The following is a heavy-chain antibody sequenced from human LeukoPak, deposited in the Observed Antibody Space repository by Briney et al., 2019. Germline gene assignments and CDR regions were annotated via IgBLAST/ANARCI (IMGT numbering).Heavy chain of an antibody. J-gene: IGHJ4*02. CDR2: NSAYNGDT. V-gene: IGHV1-18*01. CDR1: GYTFTNYG. CDR3: AVRNRSSWSPFDF. D-gene: IGHD6-13*01. Sequence: ASVKVSCKASGYTFTNYGISWVRQAPGQGLEWMGWNSAYNGDTNYAQKLQGRVTMTTDTSTSTAYMELRSLRSDDTAVYYCAVRNRSSWSPFDFWGQGTLVTVSS.